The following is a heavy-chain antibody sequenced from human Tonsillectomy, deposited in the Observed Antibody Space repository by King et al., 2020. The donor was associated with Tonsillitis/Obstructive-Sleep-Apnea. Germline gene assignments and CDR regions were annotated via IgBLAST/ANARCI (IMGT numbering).Heavy chain of an antibody. CDR1: GYTFTDYY. Sequence: QLVQSGAEVKKPGASVKVSCKASGYTFTDYYIHWVRQAPGQGLEWMGWINPNSGGTNYAQKFQGRVAMTRDTSISTAYMDLSRLRSDDTAVYYCARGLYGSGRGYYYGMDVWGQGTTVTVPS. V-gene: IGHV1-2*02. D-gene: IGHD3-10*01. CDR3: ARGLYGSGRGYYYGMDV. CDR2: INPNSGGT. J-gene: IGHJ6*02.